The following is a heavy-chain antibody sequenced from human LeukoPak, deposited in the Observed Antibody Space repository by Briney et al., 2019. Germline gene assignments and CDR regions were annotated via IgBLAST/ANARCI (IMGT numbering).Heavy chain of an antibody. CDR3: AKRADGSTGYYSPGDY. CDR1: GYTFTDYY. Sequence: ASVKVSCKTSGYTFTDYYMHWVRQAPGQGLEWMGWINPNSGGTKYAQKFQGRVTMTRDTSISTAYMELSSLRSDDTAVYYCAKRADGSTGYYSPGDYWGQGALVTVSS. CDR2: INPNSGGT. V-gene: IGHV1-2*02. D-gene: IGHD3-22*01. J-gene: IGHJ4*02.